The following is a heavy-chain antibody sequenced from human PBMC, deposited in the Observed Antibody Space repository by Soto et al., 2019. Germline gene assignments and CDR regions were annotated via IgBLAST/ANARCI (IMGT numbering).Heavy chain of an antibody. CDR2: IYYSGST. D-gene: IGHD3-3*01. Sequence: SETLSLTCTVSGGSISSSSYYWGWIRQPPGKGLEWIGSIYYSGSTYYNPSLKSRVTISVDTSKNQFSLKLSSVTAADTAVYYCATITIFGVVPLWGLFDYWGQGTLVTVSS. CDR3: ATITIFGVVPLWGLFDY. V-gene: IGHV4-39*01. CDR1: GGSISSSSYY. J-gene: IGHJ4*02.